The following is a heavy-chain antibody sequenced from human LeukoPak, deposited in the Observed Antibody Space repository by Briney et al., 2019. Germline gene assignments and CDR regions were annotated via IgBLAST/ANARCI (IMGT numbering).Heavy chain of an antibody. J-gene: IGHJ4*02. D-gene: IGHD3-16*01. V-gene: IGHV3-64D*09. CDR3: VKETFTVTSPFDS. CDR1: GFTFSAYA. CDR2: INSNGGST. Sequence: GGSLRLSCSASGFTFSAYAMHWVRQAPGKGLEYVSVINSNGGSTYYADSVKGRFAISRDNSKNTVFLQMSCLRVEDTAVYYCVKETFTVTSPFDSWGQGTQVTVSS.